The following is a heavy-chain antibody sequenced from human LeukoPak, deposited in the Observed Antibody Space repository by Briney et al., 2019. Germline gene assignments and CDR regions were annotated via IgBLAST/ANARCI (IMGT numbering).Heavy chain of an antibody. J-gene: IGHJ4*02. CDR1: GGSISSSSYY. D-gene: IGHD2-15*01. V-gene: IGHV4-39*01. CDR2: IFYSGST. Sequence: PSETLSLTCTVSGGSISSSSYYWGWIRQPPGKGLEWIGSIFYSGSTYYNPSLESRVTISVDTSKNQFSLKLSSVTAADTAVYYCARQVRGTGYCSGGSCSHQKFNDYWGQGTLVTVSS. CDR3: ARQVRGTGYCSGGSCSHQKFNDY.